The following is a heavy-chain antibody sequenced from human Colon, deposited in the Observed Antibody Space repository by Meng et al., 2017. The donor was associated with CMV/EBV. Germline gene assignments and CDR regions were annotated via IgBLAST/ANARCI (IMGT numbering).Heavy chain of an antibody. CDR3: VRAFWSGYSAFDP. J-gene: IGHJ5*02. D-gene: IGHD3-3*01. V-gene: IGHV4-61*01. Sequence: VSGGEGNNGSFHWSVIRQSPGKRLEVMGYIYHTGGADFNPALKSRLTMSVDTSKNQFSLTLTSVSTADTGVYYCVRAFWSGYSAFDPWGQGTLVTVSS. CDR1: GGEGNNGSFH. CDR2: IYHTGGA.